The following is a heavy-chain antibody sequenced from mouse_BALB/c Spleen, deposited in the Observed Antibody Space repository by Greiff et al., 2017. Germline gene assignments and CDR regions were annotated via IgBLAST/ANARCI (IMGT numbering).Heavy chain of an antibody. CDR3: ARDGDYAY. J-gene: IGHJ3*01. Sequence: EVQRVESGGGLVKPGGSLKLSCAASGFAFSSYDMSWVRQTPEKRLEWVAYISSGGGSTYYPDTVKGRFTISRDNAKNTLYLQMSSLKSEDTAMYYCARDGDYAYWGQGTLVTVSA. CDR1: GFAFSSYD. CDR2: ISSGGGST. D-gene: IGHD2-13*01. V-gene: IGHV5-12-1*01.